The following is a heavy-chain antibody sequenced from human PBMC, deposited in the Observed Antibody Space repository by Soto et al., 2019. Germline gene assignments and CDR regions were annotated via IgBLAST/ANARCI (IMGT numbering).Heavy chain of an antibody. CDR1: GYTFTSYD. CDR3: ARVVVHCTNGVCYDAFDI. Sequence: ASVKVSCKASGYTFTSYDINWVRQATGQGLEWMGWMNPNSGNTGYAQKFQGRVTMTRNTSISTAYMELSSLRSEDTAVYYCARVVVHCTNGVCYDAFDIWGQGTMVTVSS. J-gene: IGHJ3*02. CDR2: MNPNSGNT. V-gene: IGHV1-8*01. D-gene: IGHD2-8*01.